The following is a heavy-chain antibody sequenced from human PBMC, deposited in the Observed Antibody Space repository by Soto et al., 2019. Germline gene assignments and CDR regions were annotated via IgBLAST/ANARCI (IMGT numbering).Heavy chain of an antibody. J-gene: IGHJ4*02. Sequence: SETLSLTCTVSGGSISSGGYYWSWIRQHPGKGLEWIGYIYYSGSTYYNPSLKSRVTISVDTSKNQFSLKLSSVTAADTAVYYCARGEYYYDSSGYYYVYWGQGTPVTVSS. CDR3: ARGEYYYDSSGYYYVY. CDR1: GGSISSGGYY. V-gene: IGHV4-31*03. D-gene: IGHD3-22*01. CDR2: IYYSGST.